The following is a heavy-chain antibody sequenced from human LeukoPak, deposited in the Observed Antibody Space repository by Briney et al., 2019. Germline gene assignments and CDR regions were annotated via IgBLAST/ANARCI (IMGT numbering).Heavy chain of an antibody. D-gene: IGHD3-22*01. Sequence: ASVKVSCKASGYTFTSYGISWVRQAPGQGLEWMGWISAYNGNTNYAQKLQGRVTMTTDTSTSTAYMELRSLRSDDTAVYYCARFVDYDSSGPTYYFDYWGQGTLVTVSS. J-gene: IGHJ4*02. CDR3: ARFVDYDSSGPTYYFDY. CDR2: ISAYNGNT. V-gene: IGHV1-18*01. CDR1: GYTFTSYG.